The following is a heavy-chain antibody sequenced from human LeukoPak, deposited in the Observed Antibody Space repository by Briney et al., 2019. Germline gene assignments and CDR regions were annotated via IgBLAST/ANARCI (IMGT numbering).Heavy chain of an antibody. D-gene: IGHD2-21*02. V-gene: IGHV3-11*01. Sequence: GGSLRLSCAASGFTFSDYYMSWIRQAPGKGLEWVSYISSGSTIYYADSVKGRFTISRDNAKNSLYLQMNSLRAEDTAVYYCVREDTPATANYWGQGTLVTISS. CDR2: ISSGSTI. J-gene: IGHJ4*02. CDR3: VREDTPATANY. CDR1: GFTFSDYY.